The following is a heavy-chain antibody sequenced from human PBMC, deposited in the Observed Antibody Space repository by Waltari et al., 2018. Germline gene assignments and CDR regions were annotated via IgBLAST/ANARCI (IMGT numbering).Heavy chain of an antibody. CDR1: GYSIGSGYY. D-gene: IGHD6-13*01. V-gene: IGHV4-38-2*01. CDR3: TRDLAAAGLGFDY. Sequence: QVQLQESGPGLVKPSETLSLTCAVSGYSIGSGYYWGWIRQPPGKGLEWIGSIYHSGSTYYNPSLKSRVTISVDTSKNQFSLKLSSVTAADTAVYYCTRDLAAAGLGFDYWGQGTLVTVSS. CDR2: IYHSGST. J-gene: IGHJ4*02.